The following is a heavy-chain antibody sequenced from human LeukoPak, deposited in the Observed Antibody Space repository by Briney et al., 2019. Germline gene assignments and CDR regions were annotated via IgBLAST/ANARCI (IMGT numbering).Heavy chain of an antibody. J-gene: IGHJ6*03. D-gene: IGHD6-13*01. V-gene: IGHV4-39*07. CDR2: INHSGST. CDR1: GGSISSSSYY. Sequence: SETLSLTCTVSGGSISSSSYYWGWIRQPPGKGLEWIGEINHSGSTNYNPSLKSRVTISVDTFKNQFSLKLSSVTAADTAVYYCARGSIAAAGTPYYYYYMDVWGKGTTVTISS. CDR3: ARGSIAAAGTPYYYYYMDV.